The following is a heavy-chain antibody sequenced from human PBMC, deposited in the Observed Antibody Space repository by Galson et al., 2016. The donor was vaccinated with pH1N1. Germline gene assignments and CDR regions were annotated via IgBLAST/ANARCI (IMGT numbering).Heavy chain of an antibody. D-gene: IGHD4-17*01. CDR2: IYWDDDR. CDR1: GFSLSTTGVG. Sequence: PALVNPTQTLTLACTFSGFSLSTTGVGVGWIRQPPGKALEWLALIYWDDDRRFSPSLKSRLTITKDPSKKQVVLRMTNMDPVDTATYYCAHFFYGDYVDYFDYWGQGTLVTVSS. CDR3: AHFFYGDYVDYFDY. J-gene: IGHJ4*02. V-gene: IGHV2-5*02.